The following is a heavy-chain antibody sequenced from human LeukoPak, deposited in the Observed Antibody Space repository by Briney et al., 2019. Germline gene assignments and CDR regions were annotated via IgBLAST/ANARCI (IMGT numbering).Heavy chain of an antibody. CDR3: VRDLMGSGATTAYLHH. V-gene: IGHV3-11*04. J-gene: IGHJ1*01. CDR2: ISSSGSTI. D-gene: IGHD4/OR15-4a*01. CDR1: GFTFSDYY. Sequence: GGSLRLSCAASGFTFSDYYMSWIRQAPGKGLEWVSYISSSGSTIYYADSVKGRFTISRDNAKNSLYLQMNSLRAEDMAVYFCVRDLMGSGATTAYLHHWGQGTLVTVSS.